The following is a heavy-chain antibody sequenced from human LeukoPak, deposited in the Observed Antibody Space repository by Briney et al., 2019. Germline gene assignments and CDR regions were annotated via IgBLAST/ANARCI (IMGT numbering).Heavy chain of an antibody. CDR3: ARGVISRGYFDY. CDR1: GGTFSSYA. Sequence: SVKVSCKASGGTFSSYAISWVRQAPGQGLEWMGGIIPIFGTANYAQKFQGRVTITADESTSTAYMELSSLRSEDTAVYYCARGVISRGYFDYWGQGTLVTVSS. D-gene: IGHD3-16*02. V-gene: IGHV1-69*13. J-gene: IGHJ4*02. CDR2: IIPIFGTA.